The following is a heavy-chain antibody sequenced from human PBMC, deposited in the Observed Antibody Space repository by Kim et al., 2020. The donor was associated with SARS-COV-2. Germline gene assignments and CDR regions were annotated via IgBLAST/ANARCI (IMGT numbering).Heavy chain of an antibody. Sequence: GGSLRLSCAASGFTFSSYAMSWVRQAPGKGLEWVSAISGSGGSTYYADSVKGRFTISRDNSKNTLYLQMNSLRAEDTAVYYCAKSRSTSAYYYYYMDVWGKGTTVTVSS. V-gene: IGHV3-23*01. CDR2: ISGSGGST. D-gene: IGHD2-2*01. J-gene: IGHJ6*03. CDR1: GFTFSSYA. CDR3: AKSRSTSAYYYYYMDV.